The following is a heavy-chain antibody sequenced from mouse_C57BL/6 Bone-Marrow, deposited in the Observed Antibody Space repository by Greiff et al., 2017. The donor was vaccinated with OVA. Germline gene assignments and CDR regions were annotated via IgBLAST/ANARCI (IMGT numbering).Heavy chain of an antibody. Sequence: QVHVKQSGAELVRPGTSVKMSCKASGYTFTNYWIGWAKQRPGHGLEWIGDIYPGGGYTNYNEKFKGKATLTADTSSSTAYMQFSSLTSEDSAIYYCARGDGYLLFAYWGQGTLVTVSA. CDR2: IYPGGGYT. D-gene: IGHD2-3*01. J-gene: IGHJ3*01. V-gene: IGHV1-63*01. CDR3: ARGDGYLLFAY. CDR1: GYTFTNYW.